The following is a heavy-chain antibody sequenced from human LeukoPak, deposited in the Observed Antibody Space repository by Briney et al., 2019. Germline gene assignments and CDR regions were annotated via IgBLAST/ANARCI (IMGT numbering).Heavy chain of an antibody. CDR3: ARGGGIQSCGGKTCFRGFVY. CDR1: GYGFSDYY. D-gene: IGHD2-21*01. J-gene: IGHJ4*02. V-gene: IGHV1-2*02. Sequence: ASVKVSCKTSGYGFSDYYMHWVRQAPGQGLEYMGWFNHNSGDNSCAQKFQGRVSMTRDTSITTLYMELTSLRSDDTAVYFCARGGGIQSCGGKTCFRGFVYWGQGTLVTVSS. CDR2: FNHNSGDN.